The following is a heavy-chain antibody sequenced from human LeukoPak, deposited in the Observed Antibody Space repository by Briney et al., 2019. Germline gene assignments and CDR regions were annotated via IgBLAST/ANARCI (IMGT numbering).Heavy chain of an antibody. Sequence: GGSLRLYCAASGFTFDDYAMHWVRQAPGKGLEWVSGISWNSGSIGYADSVKGRFTISRDNAKNSLYLQMNSLRAEDTALYYCAKGNSPRYYTNWFDPWGQGTLVTVSS. CDR2: ISWNSGSI. CDR3: AKGNSPRYYTNWFDP. D-gene: IGHD1-26*01. V-gene: IGHV3-9*01. CDR1: GFTFDDYA. J-gene: IGHJ5*02.